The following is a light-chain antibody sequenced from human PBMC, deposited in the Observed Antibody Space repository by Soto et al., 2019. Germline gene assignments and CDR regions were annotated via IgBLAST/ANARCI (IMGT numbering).Light chain of an antibody. Sequence: SYELTQPPSVSEAPGQTARMTCGGTNIGSKTVNWYQQKPGQAPVLVVYNDRDRPPGTPERFSGSNSGNTATLTISRVEAGDEADYYCQVWDRSSDHVVFGGGTKLTVL. V-gene: IGLV3-21*02. CDR2: NDR. CDR1: NIGSKT. CDR3: QVWDRSSDHVV. J-gene: IGLJ2*01.